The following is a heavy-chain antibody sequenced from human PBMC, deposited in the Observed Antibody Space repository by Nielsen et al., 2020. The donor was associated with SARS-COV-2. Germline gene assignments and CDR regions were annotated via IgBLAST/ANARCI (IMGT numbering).Heavy chain of an antibody. CDR2: INHSGST. D-gene: IGHD3-10*01. Sequence: SETLSLTCAVYGGSFSGYYWSWIRQPPGKGLEWIGEINHSGSTNYNPSLKSRVTISVDTSKNQFSLKLSSVTAADTAVYYCARVRGYYYYMDVWGKGTTVTVSS. J-gene: IGHJ6*03. CDR3: ARVRGYYYYMDV. V-gene: IGHV4-34*01. CDR1: GGSFSGYY.